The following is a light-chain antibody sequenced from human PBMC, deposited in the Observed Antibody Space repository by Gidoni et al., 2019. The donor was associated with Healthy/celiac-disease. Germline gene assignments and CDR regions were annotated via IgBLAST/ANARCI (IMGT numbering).Light chain of an antibody. CDR3: QTWGTGIHV. CDR1: SGHSSYA. CDR2: LNSDGSH. Sequence: QLVLTQSPSASASLGASVKLTGTLSSGHSSYAIAWHQQKPEKGPRYLMKLNSDGSHSKGDGIPDRFSGSSSGAERYLTISSLQSEDEADYYCQTWGTGIHVFGTGTKVTVL. V-gene: IGLV4-69*01. J-gene: IGLJ1*01.